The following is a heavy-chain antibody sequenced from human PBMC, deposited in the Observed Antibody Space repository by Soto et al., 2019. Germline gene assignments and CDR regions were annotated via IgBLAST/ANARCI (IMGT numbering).Heavy chain of an antibody. V-gene: IGHV4-31*03. CDR1: GGSISSGGYY. CDR3: ARVVSHRKDIVVVPAAPNYGMDV. CDR2: IYYSGST. Sequence: PSETLSLTCTVSGGSISSGGYYWSWIRQHPGKGLEWIGYIYYSGSTYYNPSLKSRVTISVDTSKNQFSLKLSSVTAADTAVYYCARVVSHRKDIVVVPAAPNYGMDVWGQGTTVTVSS. J-gene: IGHJ6*02. D-gene: IGHD2-2*01.